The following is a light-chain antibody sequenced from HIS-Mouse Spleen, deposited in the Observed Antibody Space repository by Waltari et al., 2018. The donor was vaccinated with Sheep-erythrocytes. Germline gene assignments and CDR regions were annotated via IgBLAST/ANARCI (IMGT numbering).Light chain of an antibody. Sequence: QSALTQPPSASGSPGQSVTIPCTGTSSDVGGYNYVTWYQQHPAKAPKLMIYEVSTRPSGVPDRFSGSKSGNTASLTVSGLQAEDEADYYCSSYAGSNNWVFGGGTKLTVL. J-gene: IGLJ3*02. CDR3: SSYAGSNNWV. CDR2: EVS. V-gene: IGLV2-8*01. CDR1: SSDVGGYNY.